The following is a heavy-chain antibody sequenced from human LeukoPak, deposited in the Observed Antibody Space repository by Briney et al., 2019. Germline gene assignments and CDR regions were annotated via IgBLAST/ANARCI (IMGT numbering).Heavy chain of an antibody. D-gene: IGHD6-19*01. CDR1: GFTVSSYE. J-gene: IGHJ4*02. Sequence: PGGSLRLSCAASGFTVSSYEMNWVRQAPGKGLEWVSYISTSGTTIYYADSVKGRFTISRDNAKNSLHLQMNSLRAEDTAVYYCASMGAVAVNYWGQGTLVTVSS. CDR2: ISTSGTTI. V-gene: IGHV3-48*03. CDR3: ASMGAVAVNY.